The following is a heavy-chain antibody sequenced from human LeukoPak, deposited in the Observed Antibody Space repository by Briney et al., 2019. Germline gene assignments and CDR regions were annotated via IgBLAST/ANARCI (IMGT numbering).Heavy chain of an antibody. V-gene: IGHV3-7*01. CDR3: ASGSGGLWDSSGWYAYYFDY. J-gene: IGHJ4*02. D-gene: IGHD6-19*01. CDR1: GFTFSSYW. CDR2: IKQDGSGK. Sequence: PGGSLRLSCAASGFTFSSYWMSWVRQAPGKGLEWVANIKQDGSGKYYVDSVKGRFTISRDNAKNSLYLQMNSLRAEDTAVYYCASGSGGLWDSSGWYAYYFDYWGQGTLVTVSS.